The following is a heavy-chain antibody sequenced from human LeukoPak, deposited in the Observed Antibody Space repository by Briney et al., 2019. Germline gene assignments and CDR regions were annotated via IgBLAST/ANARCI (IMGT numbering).Heavy chain of an antibody. J-gene: IGHJ4*02. CDR2: VYYTGSV. Sequence: SETLSLTCTVSGGSITNYYWTWMRQSPGKGLEWFGYVYYTGSVNYNPSLKSRVTILVDTSKNQFSLQLNSVTPEDTAVYYCARDPIAAAGDFDYWGQGTLVTVSS. D-gene: IGHD6-13*01. CDR3: ARDPIAAAGDFDY. V-gene: IGHV4-59*12. CDR1: GGSITNYY.